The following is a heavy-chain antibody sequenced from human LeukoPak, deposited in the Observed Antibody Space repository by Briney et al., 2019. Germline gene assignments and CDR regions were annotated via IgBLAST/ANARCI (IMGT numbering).Heavy chain of an antibody. CDR2: IPYDGSNK. Sequence: GGSLRLSCEASGFSFSNYGINWVRQAPGKGLEWVAFIPYDGSNKYYADSVKGRFTISRDNSKNTLYLQMNSLRAEDTAVYYCAKEGEGYYDSSGTYWGQGTLVTVSS. CDR1: GFSFSNYG. D-gene: IGHD3-22*01. V-gene: IGHV3-30*02. J-gene: IGHJ4*02. CDR3: AKEGEGYYDSSGTY.